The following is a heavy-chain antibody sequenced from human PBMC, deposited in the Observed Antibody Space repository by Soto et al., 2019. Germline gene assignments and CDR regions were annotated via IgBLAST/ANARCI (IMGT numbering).Heavy chain of an antibody. D-gene: IGHD3-16*01. J-gene: IGHJ3*02. Sequence: EVQLVESGGGLVQPGGSLRLSCAASGFTFSSYSMNWVRQAPGKGLELVSYITSGSSTIFYAASLKGRFTISRDNAKNSLYLQMNTLRAADTTVYYCARWDLDQHASCIWGQGTIVTVAS. V-gene: IGHV3-48*01. CDR3: ARWDLDQHASCI. CDR2: ITSGSSTI. CDR1: GFTFSSYS.